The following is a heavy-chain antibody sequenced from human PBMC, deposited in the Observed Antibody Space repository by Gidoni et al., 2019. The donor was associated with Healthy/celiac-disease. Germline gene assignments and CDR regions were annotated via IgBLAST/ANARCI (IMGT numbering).Heavy chain of an antibody. CDR1: GFTFSSHS. J-gene: IGHJ4*02. D-gene: IGHD3-22*01. Sequence: EVQLVESGGGLVKPGGSLRLSCAASGFTFSSHSMNWVRQAPGKGLEWVSSISSSSSYIYYADSVKGRFTISRDNAKNSLYLQMNSLRAEDTAVYYCARGRTYYYDSSGYYYFDYWGQGTLVTVSS. CDR2: ISSSSSYI. V-gene: IGHV3-21*01. CDR3: ARGRTYYYDSSGYYYFDY.